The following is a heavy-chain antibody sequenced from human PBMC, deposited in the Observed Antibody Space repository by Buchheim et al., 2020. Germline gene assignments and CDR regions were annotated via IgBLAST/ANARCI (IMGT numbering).Heavy chain of an antibody. CDR2: ISSSSSYI. CDR1: GFTFSSYS. CDR3: ARDTVVTRPPWYYGMDV. D-gene: IGHD4-23*01. Sequence: EVQLVESGGGLVKPGGSLRLSCAASGFTFSSYSMNWVRQAPGKGLEWVSSISSSSSYIYYADSVKGRFTISRDNAQKSLYLQMNSLRAEDTAVYYCARDTVVTRPPWYYGMDVWGQGTT. J-gene: IGHJ6*02. V-gene: IGHV3-21*01.